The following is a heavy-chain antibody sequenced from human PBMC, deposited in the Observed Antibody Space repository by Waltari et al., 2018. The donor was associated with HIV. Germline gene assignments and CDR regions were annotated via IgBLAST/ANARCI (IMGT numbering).Heavy chain of an antibody. Sequence: QVQLQQWGAGLLKPSETLSLTCAVYGGSFSGYYWSWIRQPPGKGLEWIGEINHSGSTNYNPSLKSRVTISVDTSKNQFSLKLSSVTAADTAVYYCARGFIGITMVRGPRSSGMDVWGQGTTVTVSS. CDR1: GGSFSGYY. V-gene: IGHV4-34*01. J-gene: IGHJ6*02. CDR2: INHSGST. CDR3: ARGFIGITMVRGPRSSGMDV. D-gene: IGHD3-10*01.